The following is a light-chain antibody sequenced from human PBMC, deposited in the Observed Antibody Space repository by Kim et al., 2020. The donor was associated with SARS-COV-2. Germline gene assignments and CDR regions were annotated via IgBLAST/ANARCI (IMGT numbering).Light chain of an antibody. CDR2: QDS. CDR3: QAWDSSTVV. Sequence: SLSPGQTASITCSGDKLGDKYACWYQPKPGQSPVLVIYQDSKRPSGIPERFSGSNSGNTATLTISGTQAMDEADYYCQAWDSSTVVFGGGTQLTVL. V-gene: IGLV3-1*01. CDR1: KLGDKY. J-gene: IGLJ2*01.